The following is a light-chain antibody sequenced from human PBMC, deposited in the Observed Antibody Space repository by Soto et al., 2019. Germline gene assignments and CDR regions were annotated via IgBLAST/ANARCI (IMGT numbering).Light chain of an antibody. V-gene: IGKV3-15*01. Sequence: EIEMTQSPATLSVSPGERDTLSCMASQGVSRKLAWYQHKPGQAPRLLISGASTGATGITARFSGSGSGTEFTLTISSLQSEDCAIYYCQQYHTWPITFGGGTKVEIK. CDR1: QGVSRK. CDR2: GAS. J-gene: IGKJ4*01. CDR3: QQYHTWPIT.